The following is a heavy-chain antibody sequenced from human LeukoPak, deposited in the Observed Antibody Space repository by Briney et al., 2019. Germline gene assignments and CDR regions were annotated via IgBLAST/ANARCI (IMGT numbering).Heavy chain of an antibody. D-gene: IGHD3-22*01. Sequence: PSETLSLTCTVSGGSISSGSYYWGWIRQPPGKGLEWIGEINHSGSTNYNPSLKSRVTISVDTSKNQFSLKLSSVTAADTAVYYCARGLYYDSKNWFDPWGQGTLVTVSS. CDR2: INHSGST. J-gene: IGHJ5*02. CDR1: GGSISSGSYY. CDR3: ARGLYYDSKNWFDP. V-gene: IGHV4-39*07.